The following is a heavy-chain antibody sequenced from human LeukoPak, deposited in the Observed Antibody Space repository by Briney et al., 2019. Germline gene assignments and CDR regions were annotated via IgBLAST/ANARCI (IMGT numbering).Heavy chain of an antibody. V-gene: IGHV3-53*01. D-gene: IGHD4-23*01. CDR3: ARVIRTGNSGFSFDY. CDR1: GFTFSSYA. J-gene: IGHJ4*02. Sequence: GGSLRLSCAASGFTFSSYAMSWVRQAPGKGLEWVSIIYSDGTTCYADSVKGRFTISRDNSKNTVYLQMNSLRAEDTAKYYCARVIRTGNSGFSFDYWGQGTLVTVSS. CDR2: IYSDGTT.